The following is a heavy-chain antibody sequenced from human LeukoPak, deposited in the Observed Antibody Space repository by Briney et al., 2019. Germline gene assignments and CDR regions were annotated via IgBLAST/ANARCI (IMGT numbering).Heavy chain of an antibody. J-gene: IGHJ4*02. V-gene: IGHV4-59*12. CDR1: GGSINSYY. CDR2: IYNSGNT. CDR3: ARGTRYYGLDY. Sequence: SETLSLTCTVSGGSINSYYWTWIRQPPGKGLEWIGNIYNSGNTNYNPSLKSRVTISVDTSKNQFSLKLSSVTAADTAVYYCARGTRYYGLDYWGQGTLVTVSS. D-gene: IGHD3-10*01.